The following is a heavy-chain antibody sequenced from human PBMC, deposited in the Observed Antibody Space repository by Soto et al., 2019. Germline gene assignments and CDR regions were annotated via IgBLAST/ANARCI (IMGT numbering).Heavy chain of an antibody. J-gene: IGHJ6*02. V-gene: IGHV3-30*03. D-gene: IGHD2-21*02. CDR1: GFSFNTSG. CDR3: ATKVRVTNYLYYGMDV. Sequence: QVQLVESGGGVVQPGRALRLSCAASGFSFNTSGMHWVRQAPGKGLEWVAVIALDGSQEFYGDSVRGRFTISRDNSKNTLFPQMKSLKPEDTAVYYCATKVRVTNYLYYGMDVWGQGTTVTVSS. CDR2: IALDGSQE.